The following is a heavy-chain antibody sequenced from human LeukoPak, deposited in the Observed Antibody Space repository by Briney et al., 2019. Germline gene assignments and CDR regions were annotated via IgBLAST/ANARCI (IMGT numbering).Heavy chain of an antibody. V-gene: IGHV1-2*06. CDR3: ARGGRRDGYNFAYYYGMDV. Sequence: ASVKVSCKASGYTFTGYYMHWVRQAPGQGLEWMGRINPNSGGTNYAQKFQGRVTMTRDTSISTAYMELSRLRSDDTAVYYCARGGRRDGYNFAYYYGMDVWGQGATVTVSS. D-gene: IGHD5-24*01. CDR2: INPNSGGT. J-gene: IGHJ6*02. CDR1: GYTFTGYY.